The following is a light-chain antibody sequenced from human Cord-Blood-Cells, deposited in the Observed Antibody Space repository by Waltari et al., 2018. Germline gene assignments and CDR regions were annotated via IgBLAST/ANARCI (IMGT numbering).Light chain of an antibody. V-gene: IGKV1-39*01. CDR3: EQSYSTPLP. CDR2: AAY. CDR1: QSIRSY. J-gene: IGKJ4*01. Sequence: IQIAQAPSSLSASVGHRVTITCRASQSIRSYLNWYQQKPGKAPKPLLYAAYSLQSGVPSRCSGSGSGRDFTLTISSLQIEDFAVCYCEQSYSTPLPFGGGTKVEIK.